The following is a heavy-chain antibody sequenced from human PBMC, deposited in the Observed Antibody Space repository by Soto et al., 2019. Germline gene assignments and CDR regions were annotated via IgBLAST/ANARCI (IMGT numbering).Heavy chain of an antibody. V-gene: IGHV3-30-3*01. D-gene: IGHD1-7*01. Sequence: QVQLVESGGGVVQPGRSLRLSCAASGFTFSSYAMHWVRQAPGKGLEWVAVISYDGSNKYYADSVKGRFTISRDNSKNPVDPQMNSLRAEDTAVYYCARDSVTGTKRVYYYGMDVWGQGTTVTVSS. CDR1: GFTFSSYA. CDR3: ARDSVTGTKRVYYYGMDV. J-gene: IGHJ6*02. CDR2: ISYDGSNK.